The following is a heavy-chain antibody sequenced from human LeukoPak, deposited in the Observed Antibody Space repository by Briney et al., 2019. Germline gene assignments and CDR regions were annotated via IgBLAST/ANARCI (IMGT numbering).Heavy chain of an antibody. Sequence: GGSLRLSCAASGFTFSSYAMSWVRQAPGKGLEWVSAISGSGGSTYYADSVKGRFTISRDNAKNSLYLQMNSLRVEDTAVYYCVRELPSEPWRWGQGTLVTVSS. V-gene: IGHV3-23*01. D-gene: IGHD3-3*01. CDR1: GFTFSSYA. CDR2: ISGSGGST. CDR3: VRELPSEPWR. J-gene: IGHJ4*02.